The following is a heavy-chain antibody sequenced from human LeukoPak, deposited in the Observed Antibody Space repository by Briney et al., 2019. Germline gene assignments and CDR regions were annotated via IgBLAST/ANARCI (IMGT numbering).Heavy chain of an antibody. Sequence: SGGSLRLSCGASGFTFSIYTMNWLRQAPGKGLEWVASITSSSNFIYYADSVKGRFTVSRDNAKDSLYLQMNSLRAEDTAVYYCARAIYHQDYWGQGTLVTVSS. CDR2: ITSSSNFI. V-gene: IGHV3-21*04. D-gene: IGHD2-2*01. CDR3: ARAIYHQDY. J-gene: IGHJ4*02. CDR1: GFTFSIYT.